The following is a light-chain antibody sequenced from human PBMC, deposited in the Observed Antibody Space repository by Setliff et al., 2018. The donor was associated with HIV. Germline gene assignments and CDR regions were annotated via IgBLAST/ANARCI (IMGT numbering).Light chain of an antibody. CDR2: EVN. CDR1: TSDIGGYNY. Sequence: QSALAQPASVSGSPGQSITISCTGTTSDIGGYNYVSWYQQHPGKAPRLIIYEVNNRPSGVSNRFSGSKSGNTASLTISGLQAEDEADYYCSSYAITNTLPFGTGTKVTVL. CDR3: SSYAITNTLP. J-gene: IGLJ1*01. V-gene: IGLV2-14*01.